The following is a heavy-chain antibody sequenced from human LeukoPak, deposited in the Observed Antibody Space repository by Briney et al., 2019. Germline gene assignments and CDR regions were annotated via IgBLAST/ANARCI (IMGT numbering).Heavy chain of an antibody. Sequence: GGSLRLSCAASGFTFSSYAMSWVRRAPGKGLEWVSAISGSGGSTYYADSVKGRFTISRDNSKNTLYLQMNSLRAEDTAVYYCAKAEDIVVVVAATPPIYFDYWGQGTLVTVSS. CDR2: ISGSGGST. D-gene: IGHD2-15*01. V-gene: IGHV3-23*01. CDR1: GFTFSSYA. CDR3: AKAEDIVVVVAATPPIYFDY. J-gene: IGHJ4*02.